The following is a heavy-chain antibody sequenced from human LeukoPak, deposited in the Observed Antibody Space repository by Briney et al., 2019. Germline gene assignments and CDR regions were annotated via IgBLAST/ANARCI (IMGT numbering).Heavy chain of an antibody. D-gene: IGHD2/OR15-2a*01. V-gene: IGHV1-2*02. CDR3: ARGSTSPEHP. CDR2: INPKSGGT. Sequence: ASVKVSRKASGYTFTGYYIHWVRQAPGQGLEWMGWINPKSGGTKYAQKFQGRVTMTRDTSVSTAHMELSRLTSDDTAVYYCARGSTSPEHPWGQGTLVTVSS. CDR1: GYTFTGYY. J-gene: IGHJ5*02.